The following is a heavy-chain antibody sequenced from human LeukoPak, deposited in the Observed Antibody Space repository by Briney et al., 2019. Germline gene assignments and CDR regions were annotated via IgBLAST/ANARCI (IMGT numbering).Heavy chain of an antibody. CDR2: ISWNGDSI. V-gene: IGHV3-9*01. CDR1: GFTFDDYA. CDR3: AGDLYADFYYGMDV. D-gene: IGHD3-16*01. J-gene: IGHJ6*02. Sequence: GRSLRLSCAASGFTFDDYAMHWVRQAPGKGLEWVSRISWNGDSIGYVDSVKGRFTISRDNAKNSLYLQMNSLRAEDTAVYYCAGDLYADFYYGMDVWGQGTTVTVSS.